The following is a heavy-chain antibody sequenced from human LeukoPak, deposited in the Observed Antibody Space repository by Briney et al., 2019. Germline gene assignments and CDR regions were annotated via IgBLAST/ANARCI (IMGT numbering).Heavy chain of an antibody. D-gene: IGHD4-23*01. CDR3: AKIPAGNNAFDI. CDR1: GFTFSSYG. J-gene: IGHJ3*02. V-gene: IGHV3-30*18. Sequence: PGGSLGLSCAASGFTFSSYGMHWVRQAPGKGLEWVAVISYDGSNKYYADSVKGRFTISRDNSKNTLYLQMNSLRAEDTAVYYCAKIPAGNNAFDIWGQGTMVTVSS. CDR2: ISYDGSNK.